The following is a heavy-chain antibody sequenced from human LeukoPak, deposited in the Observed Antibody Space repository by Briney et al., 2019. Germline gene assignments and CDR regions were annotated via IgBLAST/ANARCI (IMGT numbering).Heavy chain of an antibody. V-gene: IGHV3-21*01. CDR2: ISSSSSYI. J-gene: IGHJ3*02. D-gene: IGHD6-13*01. Sequence: PGGSLRLSCAASGFTVSSNYMSWVRQAPGKGLEWVSSISSSSSYIYYADSVKGRFTISRDNAKNSLYLQMNSLRAEDTAVYYCARRPPNYSSRSDDAFDIWGQGTMVTVSS. CDR1: GFTVSSNY. CDR3: ARRPPNYSSRSDDAFDI.